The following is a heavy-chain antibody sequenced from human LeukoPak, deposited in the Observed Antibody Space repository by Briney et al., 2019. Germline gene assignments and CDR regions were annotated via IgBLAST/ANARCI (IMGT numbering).Heavy chain of an antibody. J-gene: IGHJ4*02. Sequence: GGSLRLSCAASGFTFSSYAMHWVRQAPGKGLEWVAVISYDGSNKYYADSVKGRFTISRDNSKNTLYLKMNSLRAEDTAVYYCARDLATVATPFDYWGQGTLVTVSS. CDR2: ISYDGSNK. CDR1: GFTFSSYA. V-gene: IGHV3-30-3*01. D-gene: IGHD4-17*01. CDR3: ARDLATVATPFDY.